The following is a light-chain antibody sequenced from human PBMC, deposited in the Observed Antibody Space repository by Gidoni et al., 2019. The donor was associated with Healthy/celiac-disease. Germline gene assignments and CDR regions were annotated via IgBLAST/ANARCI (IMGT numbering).Light chain of an antibody. Sequence: SSQLTHDPAVSVALGQTVRSTCQGDSLRSYYASWYQQKPGQAPVLVIYGKNNRPSGIPDRSSGPSSGHTASLTITGAQAEDGADYYCNSRDSSGNLVVFGGGTKLTVL. CDR2: GKN. J-gene: IGLJ2*01. CDR3: NSRDSSGNLVV. V-gene: IGLV3-19*01. CDR1: SLRSYY.